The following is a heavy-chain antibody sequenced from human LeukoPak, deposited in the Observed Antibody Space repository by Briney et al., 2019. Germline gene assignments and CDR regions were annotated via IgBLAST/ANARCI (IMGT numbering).Heavy chain of an antibody. V-gene: IGHV4-34*01. CDR1: GGSFSGYY. CDR2: INHSGST. Sequence: SETLSLTCAVYGGSFSGYYWSWIRQPPGKGLEWIGEINHSGSTNYNPSLKSRVTISVNTSKNQFSLKLSSVTAADTAVYYCARAYTYYDFWRGYYTDYYYMDVWGKGTTVTVSS. J-gene: IGHJ6*03. D-gene: IGHD3-3*01. CDR3: ARAYTYYDFWRGYYTDYYYMDV.